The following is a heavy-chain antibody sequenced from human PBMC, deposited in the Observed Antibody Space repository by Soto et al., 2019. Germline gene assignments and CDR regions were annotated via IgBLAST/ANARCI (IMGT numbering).Heavy chain of an antibody. CDR2: IIPILGIA. CDR3: ARFRGSYGMDV. CDR1: GGTFSSYT. J-gene: IGHJ6*02. V-gene: IGHV1-69*02. D-gene: IGHD3-10*01. Sequence: QVQLVQSGAEVKKPGSSVKVSCKGSGGTFSSYTISWVRQAPGQGLEWMGRIIPILGIANHAQKFQGRVTITADKXTSTAYMELSSLSXXDTAVYYCARFRGSYGMDVWGQGTTVTVSS.